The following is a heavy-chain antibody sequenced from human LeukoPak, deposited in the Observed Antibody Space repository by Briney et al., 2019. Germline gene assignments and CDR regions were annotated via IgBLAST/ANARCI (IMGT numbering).Heavy chain of an antibody. CDR2: INHSGST. D-gene: IGHD4-17*01. Sequence: SETLSLTCAVYGGSFSGYYWSWIRQPPGKGLEWIGEINHSGSTNYNPSLKSRVTISVDTSKNQFSLKLSSVTAADTAVYYCERRTTVTTSSFDYWGQGTLVTVSS. J-gene: IGHJ4*02. CDR3: ERRTTVTTSSFDY. V-gene: IGHV4-34*01. CDR1: GGSFSGYY.